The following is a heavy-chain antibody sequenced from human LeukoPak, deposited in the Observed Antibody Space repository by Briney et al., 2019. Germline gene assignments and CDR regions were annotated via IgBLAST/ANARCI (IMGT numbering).Heavy chain of an antibody. V-gene: IGHV3-7*01. J-gene: IGHJ6*03. Sequence: GGSLRLSCAASGFTFSSYWMSWVRQAPGKGLEWVAHIKQDGSEKFYVDSVKGRFTISRDNAKNSLYLQMNSLRAEDTAVYHCARVTIFGVVRRSNYYYYYMDVWGKGTTVTVSS. CDR3: ARVTIFGVVRRSNYYYYYMDV. CDR2: IKQDGSEK. D-gene: IGHD3-3*01. CDR1: GFTFSSYW.